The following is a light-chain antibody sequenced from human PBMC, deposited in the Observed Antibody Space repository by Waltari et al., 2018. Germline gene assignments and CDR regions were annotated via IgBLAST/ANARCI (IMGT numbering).Light chain of an antibody. J-gene: IGKJ2*01. CDR2: GSS. CDR3: QLYGNSPSMYT. V-gene: IGKV3-20*01. CDR1: QRLNNSY. Sequence: EIVLTQSPGTLSLSPGERATLSCRARQRLNNSYLAWYQQKPGQAPKLRIYGSSSRATRIPDRFSVSWSGTDLSFTISSLEPEDVAVYYCQLYGNSPSMYTFGQGTKLEIK.